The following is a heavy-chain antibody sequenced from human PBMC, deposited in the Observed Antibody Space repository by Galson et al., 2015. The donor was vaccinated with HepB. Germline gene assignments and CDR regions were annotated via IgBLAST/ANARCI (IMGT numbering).Heavy chain of an antibody. CDR2: TRQRAMRYHT. V-gene: IGHV3-72*01. J-gene: IGHJ4*02. D-gene: IGHD5-12*01. Sequence: SLRLSCAASGFTFSDHYMDWVRQAPGKGLEWVGRTRQRAMRYHTEYAASVKGRFIVSRDDSKISLYLQMNSLKSEDTAVYFCARISSAYDKNYFDFWGQGTLVTVSS. CDR1: GFTFSDHY. CDR3: ARISSAYDKNYFDF.